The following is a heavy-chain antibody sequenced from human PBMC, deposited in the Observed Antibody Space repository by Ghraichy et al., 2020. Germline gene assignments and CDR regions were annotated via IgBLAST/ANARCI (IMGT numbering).Heavy chain of an antibody. V-gene: IGHV3-23*01. D-gene: IGHD3-9*01. Sequence: GGSLRLSCAASGFTFSSYAMSWVRQAPGKGLEWVSAISGSGGSTYYADSVKGRFTISRDNSKNTLYLQMNSLRAEDTAVYYCAKDTYYDILTGYYKRGANFDYWGQGTLVTVSS. CDR3: AKDTYYDILTGYYKRGANFDY. J-gene: IGHJ4*02. CDR1: GFTFSSYA. CDR2: ISGSGGST.